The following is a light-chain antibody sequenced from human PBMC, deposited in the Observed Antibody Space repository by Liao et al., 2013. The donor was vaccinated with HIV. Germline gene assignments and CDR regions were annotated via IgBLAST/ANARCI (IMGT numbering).Light chain of an antibody. V-gene: IGLV3-1*01. CDR2: QDS. CDR3: QAWDSSTWV. CDR1: KLGDKY. J-gene: IGLJ3*02. Sequence: SYELTQPPSVSVSPGQTVSITCSGDKLGDKYACWFHQKPGQSPVLVIYQDSKRPSGIPERFSGSNSGNTATLTISGTQAMDEADYYCQAWDSSTWVFGGGTKLTV.